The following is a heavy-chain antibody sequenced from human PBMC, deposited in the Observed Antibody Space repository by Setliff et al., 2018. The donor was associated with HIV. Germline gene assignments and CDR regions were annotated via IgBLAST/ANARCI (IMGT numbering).Heavy chain of an antibody. V-gene: IGHV1-2*02. CDR3: AKDSDEFSTIVGSSAY. D-gene: IGHD3-22*01. Sequence: ASVKVSCKASGYTFTDNYIHWVRQAPGQGLEWMGWINPNSGGTNYEQKFQGRVTMTTDTSTNTAYMELTSLTSGDTAVYYCAKDSDEFSTIVGSSAYWGQGTLVTVSS. CDR1: GYTFTDNY. J-gene: IGHJ4*02. CDR2: INPNSGGT.